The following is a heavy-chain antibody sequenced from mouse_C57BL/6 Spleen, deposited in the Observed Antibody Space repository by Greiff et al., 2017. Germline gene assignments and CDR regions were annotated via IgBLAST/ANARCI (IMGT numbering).Heavy chain of an antibody. J-gene: IGHJ2*01. CDR3: ARRENSGYSDY. V-gene: IGHV1-64*01. Sequence: QVQLQQSGAELVKPGASVKLSCKASGYTFTSYWMHWVKQRPGQGLEWIGMIHPNSGSTNYNEKFKSKATLTVDKSSSTAYMQLSSLTSEDSAVXYCARRENSGYSDYWGQGTTLTVSS. CDR1: GYTFTSYW. CDR2: IHPNSGST. D-gene: IGHD3-2*02.